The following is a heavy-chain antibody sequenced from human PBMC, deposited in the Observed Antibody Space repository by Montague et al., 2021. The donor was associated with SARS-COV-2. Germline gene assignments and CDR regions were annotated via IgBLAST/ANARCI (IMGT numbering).Heavy chain of an antibody. D-gene: IGHD2-21*01. CDR3: ARQDAWAYCGDECYRGWFDS. J-gene: IGHJ5*01. V-gene: IGHV4-59*01. CDR1: FGSISTYY. Sequence: SETLSLTCTVSFGSISTYYWGWIRQPPGKGLEWIGFIFYNGSTKYNPSLKRRVSISLDTSKNRFSLKLSSVTAADTAVYYCARQDAWAYCGDECYRGWFDSWGQGTLVTVSS. CDR2: IFYNGST.